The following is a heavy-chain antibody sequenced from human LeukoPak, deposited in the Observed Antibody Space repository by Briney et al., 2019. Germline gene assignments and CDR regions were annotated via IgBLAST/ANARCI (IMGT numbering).Heavy chain of an antibody. J-gene: IGHJ4*02. CDR1: GFTFSSNS. V-gene: IGHV3-21*01. Sequence: GGSLRLSCAASGFTFSSNSMNWVRQAQGKGLEWVSYISSSSSYIYYADSVKGRFAISRDNAKNSLYLQMNSLRAEDSAIYYCARDPRLEISGMVIDMLDYWGRGTLVTVSS. CDR3: ARDPRLEISGMVIDMLDY. CDR2: ISSSSSYI. D-gene: IGHD3-3*01.